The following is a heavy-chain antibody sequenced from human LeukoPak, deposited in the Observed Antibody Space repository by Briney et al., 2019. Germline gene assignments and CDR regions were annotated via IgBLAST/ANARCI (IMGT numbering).Heavy chain of an antibody. CDR3: ARGEYYYYYHMDV. Sequence: GGSLRLSCAASGFTVSSNYMSWIRQAPGKGLEWVSTFYSGGYTYYADSVKGRFTTSRDNSKNTLYLQMNSLRAEDTAVYYCARGEYYYYYHMDVWGRGTTATVSS. D-gene: IGHD3-10*01. J-gene: IGHJ6*03. CDR2: FYSGGYT. CDR1: GFTVSSNY. V-gene: IGHV3-66*02.